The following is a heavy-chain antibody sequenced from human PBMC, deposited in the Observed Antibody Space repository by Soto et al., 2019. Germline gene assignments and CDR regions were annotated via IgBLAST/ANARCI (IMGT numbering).Heavy chain of an antibody. CDR1: GGSISSGGYY. V-gene: IGHV4-31*03. J-gene: IGHJ5*02. Sequence: SETLSLTCTVSGGSISSGGYYWSWIRQHPGKGLEWIGYIYYSGSTYYNPSLKSRVTISVDTPKNQFSLKLSSVTAADTAVYYCARVANPIDYGDSPNWFDPWGQGTLVTVSS. CDR2: IYYSGST. D-gene: IGHD4-17*01. CDR3: ARVANPIDYGDSPNWFDP.